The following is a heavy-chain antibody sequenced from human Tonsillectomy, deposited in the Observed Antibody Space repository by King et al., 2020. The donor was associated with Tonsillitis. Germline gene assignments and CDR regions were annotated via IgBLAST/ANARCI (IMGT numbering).Heavy chain of an antibody. CDR2: ISGSGGST. CDR1: GFTFSSYA. J-gene: IGHJ6*02. Sequence: VKLVESGGGLVQPGGSLRLSCAASGFTFSSYAMSWVRQAPGKGLEWVSAISGSGGSTYYADSVKGRFTISRDNSKNTLYLQMNSLRAEDTAVYYCAKTVVTAVLWNYYGMDVWGQGTTVTVSS. D-gene: IGHD2-21*02. V-gene: IGHV3-23*04. CDR3: AKTVVTAVLWNYYGMDV.